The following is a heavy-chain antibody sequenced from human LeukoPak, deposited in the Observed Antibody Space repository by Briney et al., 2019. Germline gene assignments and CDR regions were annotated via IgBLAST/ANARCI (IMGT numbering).Heavy chain of an antibody. Sequence: PGGSLRLSCAASGFTFSSYWMHWVRQAPGKGLVWVSRINSDGSSTSYAESVKGRFTISRDNAKRSLYLHMNSLRAEDTAVYYCARPLDSSNNYFDYWGQGTLVTVSA. V-gene: IGHV3-74*01. CDR3: ARPLDSSNNYFDY. CDR1: GFTFSSYW. CDR2: INSDGSST. J-gene: IGHJ4*02. D-gene: IGHD6-13*01.